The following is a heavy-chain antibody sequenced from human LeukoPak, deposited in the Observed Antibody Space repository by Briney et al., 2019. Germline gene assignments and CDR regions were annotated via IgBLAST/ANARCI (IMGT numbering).Heavy chain of an antibody. CDR3: AKDLSGWSGSDY. Sequence: GGSLRLSCAASGFTVSSNYMSWVRQAPGKGLEWVSVIYSGGSTYYADSVKGRFTISRDNSKNTLYLQMNSLRAEDTAVYYCAKDLSGWSGSDYWGQGTLVTVSS. J-gene: IGHJ4*02. CDR2: IYSGGST. CDR1: GFTVSSNY. V-gene: IGHV3-53*01. D-gene: IGHD6-19*01.